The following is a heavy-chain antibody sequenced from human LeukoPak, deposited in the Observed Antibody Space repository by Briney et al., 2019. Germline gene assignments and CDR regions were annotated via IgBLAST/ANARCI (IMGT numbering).Heavy chain of an antibody. V-gene: IGHV3-21*04. J-gene: IGHJ6*03. D-gene: IGHD5-12*01. Sequence: GGSLRLSCAASGFTFSSYSMNWVRQAPGKGLEWVSSISSSSSYIYYADSVKGRFTISRDNAKNSLYLQMNSLRAEDTAVYYCARIVATRTRYYYYYYIDVWGKGTTVTVSS. CDR1: GFTFSSYS. CDR2: ISSSSSYI. CDR3: ARIVATRTRYYYYYYIDV.